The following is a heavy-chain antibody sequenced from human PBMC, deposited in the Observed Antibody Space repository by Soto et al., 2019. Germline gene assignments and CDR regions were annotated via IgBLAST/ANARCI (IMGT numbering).Heavy chain of an antibody. CDR1: GFTFSSYS. CDR2: ISSSSSYI. J-gene: IGHJ4*02. CDR3: ARAVTTLRPFDY. Sequence: PGGSLRLSCAASGFTFSSYSMNWVRQAPGKGLEWVSSISSSSSYIYYADSVKGRFTISRDNAKNSLYLQMNSLRAEDTAVYYCARAVTTLRPFDYWGQGTLVTVSS. V-gene: IGHV3-21*01. D-gene: IGHD4-17*01.